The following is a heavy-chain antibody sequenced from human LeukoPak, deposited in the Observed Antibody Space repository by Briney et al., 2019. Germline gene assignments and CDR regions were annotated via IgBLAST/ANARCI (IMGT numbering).Heavy chain of an antibody. CDR3: ARHTVQYCSSTSCYNY. D-gene: IGHD2-2*02. V-gene: IGHV5-10-1*01. CDR1: GYSFTSYW. Sequence: GGSLKIPCKGSGYSFTSYWISWVGQMPGKGLDWMGRFDPSDSYTTYSPSFQGHVTISADKSISTAYLQWSSLKASDTAMYYCARHTVQYCSSTSCYNYWGQGTLVTVSS. CDR2: FDPSDSYT. J-gene: IGHJ4*02.